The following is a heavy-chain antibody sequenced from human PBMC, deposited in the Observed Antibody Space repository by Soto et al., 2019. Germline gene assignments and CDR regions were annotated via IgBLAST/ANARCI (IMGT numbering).Heavy chain of an antibody. V-gene: IGHV3-23*01. Sequence: EVQLLESGGGLVQPGGSLRLSCAASGFTFSSYAMSWVRQAPGKGLEWVSAISGSGGSTYYADSVKGRFTISRDNSKNTLYLQMNGLRADDTAVYYCAKGGGRGWYYCYGMDVWGQGTTVTVSS. D-gene: IGHD3-10*01. CDR1: GFTFSSYA. CDR2: ISGSGGST. J-gene: IGHJ6*02. CDR3: AKGGGRGWYYCYGMDV.